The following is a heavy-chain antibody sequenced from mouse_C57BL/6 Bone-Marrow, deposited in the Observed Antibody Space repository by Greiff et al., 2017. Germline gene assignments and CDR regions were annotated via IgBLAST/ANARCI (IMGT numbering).Heavy chain of an antibody. CDR1: GFTFSDYY. J-gene: IGHJ2*01. Sequence: EVMLVESEGGLVQPGSSMKLSCTASGFTFSDYYMAWVRQVPEKGLEWVANLYYDGSSTYYLDSLKGRFIISRDNAKNILYLQMSSLKAEDTATYYCARVYGIYYGYGLFDYWGQGTTLTVSS. V-gene: IGHV5-16*01. CDR2: LYYDGSST. D-gene: IGHD2-2*01. CDR3: ARVYGIYYGYGLFDY.